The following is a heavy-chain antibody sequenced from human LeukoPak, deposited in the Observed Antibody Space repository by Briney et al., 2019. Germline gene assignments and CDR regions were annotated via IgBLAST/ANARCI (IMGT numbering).Heavy chain of an antibody. D-gene: IGHD2-15*01. CDR3: ARDGRRGYCSGGSCYEGFDY. CDR1: GGSISTSNYY. V-gene: IGHV4-39*07. CDR2: IFYSGST. J-gene: IGHJ4*02. Sequence: ASETLSLTCTVSGGSISTSNYYWGWIRQPPGKGLEWIGNIFYSGSTYYSPSLKSRVTISLDTSRNQFSLKLNSVTAADTAVYYCARDGRRGYCSGGSCYEGFDYWGQGTLVTVSS.